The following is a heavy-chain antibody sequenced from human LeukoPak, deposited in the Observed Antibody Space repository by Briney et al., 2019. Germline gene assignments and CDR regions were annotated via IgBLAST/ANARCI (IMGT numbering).Heavy chain of an antibody. D-gene: IGHD3-22*01. V-gene: IGHV3-23*01. CDR3: AKDFYYDSSGYSSDY. CDR2: ISGSGGST. Sequence: GGSLRLSCAASGFSFSSYAMSWVRKAPGKGLXXXXAISGSGGSTYYADSVKGRFTISRDNSKNTLYLQMNSLRAEDTAVYYCAKDFYYDSSGYSSDYWGQGTLVTVSS. J-gene: IGHJ4*02. CDR1: GFSFSSYA.